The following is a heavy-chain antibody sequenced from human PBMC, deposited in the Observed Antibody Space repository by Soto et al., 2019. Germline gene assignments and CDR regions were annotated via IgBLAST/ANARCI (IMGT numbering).Heavy chain of an antibody. V-gene: IGHV4-34*01. D-gene: IGHD2-2*01. CDR1: GGSFSGYY. CDR3: ASTAAVYADYYGIDV. CDR2: INHSGST. J-gene: IGHJ6*02. Sequence: SETLSLTCAVYGGSFSGYYWSWIRQPPGKGLEWIGEINHSGSTNYNPSLKSRVTISVDTPKNQFSLKLSSVTAADTAVYYCASTAAVYADYYGIDVWGQGTTVTVSS.